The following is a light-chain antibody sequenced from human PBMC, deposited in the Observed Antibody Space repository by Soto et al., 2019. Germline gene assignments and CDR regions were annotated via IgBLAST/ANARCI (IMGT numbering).Light chain of an antibody. CDR2: DTS. CDR3: LLAYDGGRV. J-gene: IGLJ2*01. Sequence: QSVVTQEPSLTVSPGGTVTLTCGSSTGTVTSGHYPYWFQQKPGQAPRTLIYDTSNKLSWTPARFSGSLLGDKAALTLSGAQPEDEAEYYCLLAYDGGRVFGGGTKLTVL. V-gene: IGLV7-46*01. CDR1: TGTVTSGHY.